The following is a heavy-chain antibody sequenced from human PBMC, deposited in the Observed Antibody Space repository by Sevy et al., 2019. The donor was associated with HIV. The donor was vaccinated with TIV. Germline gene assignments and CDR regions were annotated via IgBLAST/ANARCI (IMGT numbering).Heavy chain of an antibody. D-gene: IGHD3-22*01. V-gene: IGHV1-24*01. CDR3: ATSPDSNDSSGDAFDI. CDR2: YDPEDGET. J-gene: IGHJ3*02. CDR1: GYSVSDLS. Sequence: ASVKVSCKVSGYSVSDLSIHWVRQAPGKGLEWMGGYDPEDGETIYSQKFQGRVTMTEDTSTDTAYMELSSLRSEDTAVYYCATSPDSNDSSGDAFDIWGQGTMVTVSS.